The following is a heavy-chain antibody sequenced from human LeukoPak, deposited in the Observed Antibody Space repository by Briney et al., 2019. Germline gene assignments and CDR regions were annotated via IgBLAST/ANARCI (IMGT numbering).Heavy chain of an antibody. V-gene: IGHV3-21*01. Sequence: GGSLRLSCAASGFTFSSYSMNWVGQGPGKGLEWCSSISSSSSYIYYAASVKGRFTISTDKAKTSLYLQMNSLRAEATAVYYCARALFIAAAGTGYWGHGTLVTASS. CDR2: ISSSSSYI. J-gene: IGHJ4*01. CDR3: ARALFIAAAGTGY. CDR1: GFTFSSYS. D-gene: IGHD6-13*01.